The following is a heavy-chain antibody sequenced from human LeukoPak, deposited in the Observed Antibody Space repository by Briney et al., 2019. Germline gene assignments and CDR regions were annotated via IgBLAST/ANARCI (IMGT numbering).Heavy chain of an antibody. D-gene: IGHD6-19*01. J-gene: IGHJ4*02. CDR3: AKTTAGCSSGRYPGWPVDY. CDR1: GFTFRSYA. V-gene: IGHV3-23*01. Sequence: GGSLRLSCAASGFTFRSYAIYWVRQAPGKGLEWVSGISGSGGDTYFADSVKGRFTISRDNSKNTVFLQMDSLRAEDTAVYYCAKTTAGCSSGRYPGWPVDYWGQGTLVTVPS. CDR2: ISGSGGDT.